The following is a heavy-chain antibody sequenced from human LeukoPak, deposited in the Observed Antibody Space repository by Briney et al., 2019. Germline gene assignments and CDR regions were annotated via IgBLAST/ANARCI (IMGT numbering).Heavy chain of an antibody. CDR3: AKDGTPYGSGSYYGLDY. CDR1: GFTFSSYG. J-gene: IGHJ4*02. Sequence: GGSLRLSCAASGFTFSSYGMHWVRQAPGKGLEWVAFIRYDGSNKYYADSVKGRFTISRDNSKNTLYLQMNSLRAEDTAVYYCAKDGTPYGSGSYYGLDYWGQGTLVTVSS. CDR2: IRYDGSNK. D-gene: IGHD3-10*01. V-gene: IGHV3-30*02.